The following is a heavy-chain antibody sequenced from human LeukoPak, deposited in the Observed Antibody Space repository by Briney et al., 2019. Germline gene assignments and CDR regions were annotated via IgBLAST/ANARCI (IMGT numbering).Heavy chain of an antibody. CDR3: TRAPYNSENYPYCFDF. CDR1: GFSFGDYG. Sequence: SGGSLRLSCTASGFSFGDYGMSWVRRAPGKGLEWVSFIRSTTHSWTTEYAASVKGRFTMSRDDSKRIAYLQMNSLKTEDTDVYYCTRAPYNSENYPYCFDFWGQGTLVTVSS. J-gene: IGHJ4*02. D-gene: IGHD1-7*01. CDR2: IRSTTHSWTT. V-gene: IGHV3-49*04.